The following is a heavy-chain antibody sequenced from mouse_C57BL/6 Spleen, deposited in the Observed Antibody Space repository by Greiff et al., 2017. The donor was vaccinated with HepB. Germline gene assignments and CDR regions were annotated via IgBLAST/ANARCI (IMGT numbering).Heavy chain of an antibody. CDR3: TAIYYYGSSYRFDY. CDR1: GYTFTDYE. D-gene: IGHD1-1*01. V-gene: IGHV1-15*01. J-gene: IGHJ2*01. CDR2: IDPETGGT. Sequence: VQLVESGAELVRPGASVTLSCKASGYTFTDYEMHWVKQTPVHGLEWIGAIDPETGGTAYNQKFKGKAILTADKSSSTAYMELRSLTSEDSAVYYCTAIYYYGSSYRFDYWGQGTTLTVSS.